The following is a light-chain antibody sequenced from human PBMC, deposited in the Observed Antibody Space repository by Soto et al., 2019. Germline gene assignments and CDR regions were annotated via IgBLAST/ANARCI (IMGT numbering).Light chain of an antibody. J-gene: IGKJ1*01. Sequence: MTQSPSTLSASVGERVTFTCRASQSISTSLAWYQQKPGEAPKLLIYKASTLEVVVSSRFGASGSGTEFTLTINTLQPADFATYYCQQYNSYPWTFGRGTKV. V-gene: IGKV1-5*03. CDR1: QSISTS. CDR2: KAS. CDR3: QQYNSYPWT.